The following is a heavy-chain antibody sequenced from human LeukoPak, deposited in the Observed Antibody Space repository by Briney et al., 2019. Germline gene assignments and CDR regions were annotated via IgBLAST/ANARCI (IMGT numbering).Heavy chain of an antibody. Sequence: SQTLSLTCVISGDRVSSNSAAWNWIRQSPSRGLEWLGRTYYRSKWYNDYALSVKSRITINPEISKNQFSLQLNSVTPEDTAVYYCARGYTAPDDAFHIWGQGTMVTVSS. J-gene: IGHJ3*02. CDR2: TYYRSKWYN. CDR3: ARGYTAPDDAFHI. CDR1: GDRVSSNSAA. V-gene: IGHV6-1*01. D-gene: IGHD6-13*01.